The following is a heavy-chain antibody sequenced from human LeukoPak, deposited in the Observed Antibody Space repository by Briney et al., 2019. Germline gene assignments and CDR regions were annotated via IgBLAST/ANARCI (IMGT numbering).Heavy chain of an antibody. V-gene: IGHV4-61*02. Sequence: SETLSLTCTVSGGSISSGSYYWSWIRQPAGKGLEWIGLIYTSGSTNYNPSLKSRVTISIDTSKNQFSLKLSSVTAADTAVYYCARGAIVGASRIGFDYWGQGTLVTVSS. CDR1: GGSISSGSYY. J-gene: IGHJ4*02. CDR3: ARGAIVGASRIGFDY. CDR2: IYTSGST. D-gene: IGHD1-26*01.